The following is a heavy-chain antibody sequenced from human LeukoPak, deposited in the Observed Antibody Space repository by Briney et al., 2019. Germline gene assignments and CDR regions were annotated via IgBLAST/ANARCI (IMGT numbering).Heavy chain of an antibody. CDR1: GFTFSNAW. D-gene: IGHD2-2*01. CDR3: TTGWEDCSSTSCARSYYYYYYMDV. Sequence: GGPLRLSCAASGFTFSNAWMSWVRQAPGKGLEWVGRIKSKTDGGTTDYAAPVKGRFTISRDDSKNTLYLQMNSLKTEDTAVYYCTTGWEDCSSTSCARSYYYYYYMDVWGKGTTVTVSS. V-gene: IGHV3-15*01. CDR2: IKSKTDGGTT. J-gene: IGHJ6*03.